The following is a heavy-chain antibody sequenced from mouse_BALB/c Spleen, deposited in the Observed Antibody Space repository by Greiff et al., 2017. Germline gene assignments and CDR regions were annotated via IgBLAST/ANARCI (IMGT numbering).Heavy chain of an antibody. V-gene: IGHV1S127*01. CDR2: IDPSNSET. Sequence: QVQLQQSGPELVRPGASVKMSCKASGYTFTSNWMHWVKQRPGQGLEWIGMIDPSNSETRFNQKFKDKATLNVDKSSNTAYMQLSSLTSEDSAVYYGARDGLLRLQAMDYWGQGTSVTVSS. CDR3: ARDGLLRLQAMDY. J-gene: IGHJ4*01. CDR1: GYTFTSNW. D-gene: IGHD1-2*01.